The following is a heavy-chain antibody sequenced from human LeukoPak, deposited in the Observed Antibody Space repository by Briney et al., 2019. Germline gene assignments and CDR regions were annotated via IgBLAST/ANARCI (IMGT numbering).Heavy chain of an antibody. Sequence: GGSLRLSCAASGFTFSNYAMTWVRQAPGKGLEWVSGISGSGGTTYYADSVKGRFTISRDNSNNTLYVQMNSQTAEDTAVYYCAKAIAVAGTGRYFDYWGQGTLVTVSS. CDR2: ISGSGGTT. J-gene: IGHJ4*02. D-gene: IGHD6-19*01. CDR1: GFTFSNYA. V-gene: IGHV3-23*01. CDR3: AKAIAVAGTGRYFDY.